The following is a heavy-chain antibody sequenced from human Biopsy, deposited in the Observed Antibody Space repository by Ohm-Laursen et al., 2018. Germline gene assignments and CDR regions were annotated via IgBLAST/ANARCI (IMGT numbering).Heavy chain of an antibody. CDR3: ARELGNGMDV. Sequence: SLRLSCTASGFTFCDYYTNWIRQAPGKGLEWVSFITNTGRTVYADSVKGRFTISGDNADNSLHLQMKSLRAEDTAVYYCARELGNGMDVWGQGTPVTVSS. CDR1: GFTFCDYY. CDR2: ITNTGRTV. J-gene: IGHJ6*02. V-gene: IGHV3-11*01.